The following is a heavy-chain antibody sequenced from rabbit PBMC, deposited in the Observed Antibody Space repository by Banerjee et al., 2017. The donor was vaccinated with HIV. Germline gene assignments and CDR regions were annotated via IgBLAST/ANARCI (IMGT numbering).Heavy chain of an antibody. D-gene: IGHD3-1*01. J-gene: IGHJ5*01. CDR2: IYTGSSGST. Sequence: QSLEESGGDLVKPGASLTLTCTASGFSFSSGYYMYWVRQAPGKGLEWIACIYTGSSGSTYYASWAKGRFTISKTSSTTVTLQMTSLTAADTATYFCARGPPATTVEWLDLWGPGTLVTVS. V-gene: IGHV1S40*01. CDR1: GFSFSSGYY. CDR3: ARGPPATTVEWLDL.